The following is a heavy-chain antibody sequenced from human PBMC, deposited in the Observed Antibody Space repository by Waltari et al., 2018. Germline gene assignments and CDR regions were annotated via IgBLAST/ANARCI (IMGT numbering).Heavy chain of an antibody. CDR1: GFTVSNNS. V-gene: IGHV3-66*02. CDR3: ARNPRYDSPD. CDR2: IESGGYT. D-gene: IGHD3-22*01. Sequence: EVQLAESGGGLVQPGGSLRLSCAASGFTVSNNSMSWVSQAPGKGGEWVSLIESGGYTQSADSVKGRFTISRDNSKNTLYLQMNSLRVEDTAVYYCARNPRYDSPDWGQGTLVTVSS. J-gene: IGHJ4*02.